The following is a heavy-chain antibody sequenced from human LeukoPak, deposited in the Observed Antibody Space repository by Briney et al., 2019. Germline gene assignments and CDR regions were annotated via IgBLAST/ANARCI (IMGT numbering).Heavy chain of an antibody. Sequence: GRSLRLSCAASGFTFSSYAMHWVRQAPGKGLEWVAVISYDGSNKYYADSVKGRFTISRDNSKNTLYLQMNSLRAEDTAVYYCARDSRPTFPYFDYWGQGTLVTVSS. CDR2: ISYDGSNK. D-gene: IGHD3-16*01. CDR1: GFTFSSYA. CDR3: ARDSRPTFPYFDY. V-gene: IGHV3-30*04. J-gene: IGHJ4*02.